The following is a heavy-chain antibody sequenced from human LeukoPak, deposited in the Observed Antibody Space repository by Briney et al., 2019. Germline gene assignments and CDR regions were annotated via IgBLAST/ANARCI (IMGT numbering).Heavy chain of an antibody. CDR1: GYTSTGYY. V-gene: IGHV1-2*02. CDR2: INPNSGGT. D-gene: IGHD2-2*01. CDR3: ARADPHIVVVPAALGY. J-gene: IGHJ4*02. Sequence: GASVKVSCKASGYTSTGYYMHWVRQAPGQGLEWMGWINPNSGGTNYAQKFQGRVTMTRDTSISTAYMELSRLRSDDTAVYYCARADPHIVVVPAALGYWGQGTLVTVSS.